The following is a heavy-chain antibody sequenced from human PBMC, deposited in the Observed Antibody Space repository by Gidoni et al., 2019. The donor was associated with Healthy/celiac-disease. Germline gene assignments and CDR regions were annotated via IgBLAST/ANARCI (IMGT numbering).Heavy chain of an antibody. CDR1: GFTFSSYA. CDR2: ISYDGSNK. J-gene: IGHJ4*02. V-gene: IGHV3-30*04. CDR3: ARAQYSGYENYFDY. Sequence: QVQLVESGGGVVQPGRSLRLSCAASGFTFSSYAMHWVRQAPGKGLEWVAVISYDGSNKYYADSVKGRFTISRDNSKNTLYLQMNSLRAEDTAVYYCARAQYSGYENYFDYWGQGTLVTVSS. D-gene: IGHD5-12*01.